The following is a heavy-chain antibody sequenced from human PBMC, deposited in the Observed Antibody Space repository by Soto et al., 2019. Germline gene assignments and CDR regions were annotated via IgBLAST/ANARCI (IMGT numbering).Heavy chain of an antibody. CDR1: GFTFSDYY. CDR2: ISSSSGYT. CDR3: TRQGCGSTSCYSQLDY. J-gene: IGHJ4*02. V-gene: IGHV3-11*06. Sequence: QVRLVESGGGLVKPGGSLRLSCAASGFTFSDYYMSWIRQAPGKGLEWVSYISSSSGYTNYAASVKGRFTISRDNAKNSLYLQMNSLRAEDTAVYYCTRQGCGSTSCYSQLDYWGQGTLVTVSS. D-gene: IGHD2-2*02.